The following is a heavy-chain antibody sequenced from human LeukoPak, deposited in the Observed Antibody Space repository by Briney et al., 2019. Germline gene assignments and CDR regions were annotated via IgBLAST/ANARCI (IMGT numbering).Heavy chain of an antibody. D-gene: IGHD1-1*01. CDR1: AFTFRSYA. J-gene: IGHJ6*03. CDR2: VSGSGGST. CDR3: ARGPPRGKYYYMDV. V-gene: IGHV3-23*01. Sequence: GGSLRLSCAASAFTFRSYAMIWVRQAPGKGLEWVSTVSGSGGSTYYADSVKGRFTISRDNAKNSLYLQMNSLTAGDTAVYYCARGPPRGKYYYMDVWGKGTTVTVSS.